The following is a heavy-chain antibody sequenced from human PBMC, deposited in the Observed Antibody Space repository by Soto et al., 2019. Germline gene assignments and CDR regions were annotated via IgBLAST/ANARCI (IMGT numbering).Heavy chain of an antibody. CDR1: GFTFSSYW. CDR3: AKIMLTVTTAAFDI. J-gene: IGHJ3*02. Sequence: PGGSLRLSCAASGFTFSSYWMTWVRQAPGKGLEWLANINKDGSEKNYVDSVKGRFTIPRDNANNSLYLQMNSLKAEDTAVYYCAKIMLTVTTAAFDIWGQGTMVTVSS. CDR2: INKDGSEK. D-gene: IGHD4-17*01. V-gene: IGHV3-7*05.